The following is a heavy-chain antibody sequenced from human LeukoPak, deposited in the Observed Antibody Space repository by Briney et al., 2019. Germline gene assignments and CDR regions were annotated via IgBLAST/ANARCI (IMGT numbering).Heavy chain of an antibody. J-gene: IGHJ4*02. CDR1: GFTVSSNY. V-gene: IGHV3-53*01. CDR3: ARARYYYDRSGYYYRYFFDY. Sequence: GGSLRLSCAASGFTVSSNYMSWVRQAPGKGLEWVSVIYSGGNIYYADSVKGRFIISRDNSKNTLYLQMDSLRAEDTAIYYCARARYYYDRSGYYYRYFFDYWGQGTLVTVSS. CDR2: IYSGGNI. D-gene: IGHD3-22*01.